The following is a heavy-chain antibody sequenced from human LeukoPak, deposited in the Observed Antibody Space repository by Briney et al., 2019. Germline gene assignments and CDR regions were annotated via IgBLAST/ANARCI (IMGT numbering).Heavy chain of an antibody. D-gene: IGHD6-13*01. CDR3: AREFSAAAGFFDY. V-gene: IGHV3-74*01. CDR2: INSDGSST. J-gene: IGHJ4*02. CDR1: GFTFSSYW. Sequence: GGSLRLSCADSGFTFSSYWMHWVRQAPGKGLVWVSRINSDGSSTSYADSVKGRFTISRDNAKNTLYLQMNSLRAEDTAVYYCAREFSAAAGFFDYWGQGTLVTVSS.